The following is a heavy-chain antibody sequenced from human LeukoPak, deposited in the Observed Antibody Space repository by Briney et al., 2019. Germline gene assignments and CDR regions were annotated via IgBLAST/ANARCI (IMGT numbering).Heavy chain of an antibody. CDR3: ARVNYGGNSFSDY. CDR2: INSDGSGT. CDR1: GFTFSSYW. Sequence: GGSLRLSCTASGFTFSSYWMHWVRQAPGKGLVWVSGINSDGSGTRYADSVKGRFTISRDNAKNTLYLQMNSLRAEDTAVYYCARVNYGGNSFSDYWGQGTLVTVSS. V-gene: IGHV3-74*01. D-gene: IGHD4-23*01. J-gene: IGHJ4*02.